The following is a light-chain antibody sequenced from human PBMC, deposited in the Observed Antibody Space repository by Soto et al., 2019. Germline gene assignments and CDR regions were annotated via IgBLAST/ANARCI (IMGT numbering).Light chain of an antibody. V-gene: IGKV1-5*03. Sequence: DIPMTQSPSTLSESVGDRVTITCRASQTISSWLAWYQQKPGKAPKLLIYKASTLKNGVPSRFSGSGSGTEFTLTISSLQPDDFATYYCQHYNSYSEAFGQGTKVELK. CDR2: KAS. J-gene: IGKJ1*01. CDR3: QHYNSYSEA. CDR1: QTISSW.